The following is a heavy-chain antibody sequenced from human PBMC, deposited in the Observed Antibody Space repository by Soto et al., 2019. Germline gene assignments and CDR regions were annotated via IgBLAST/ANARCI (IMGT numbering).Heavy chain of an antibody. D-gene: IGHD3-10*01. V-gene: IGHV3-74*01. Sequence: GGSLRLSCAASGFTFRSYWMHWVRQAPGKGLVWVSRVKSDGSYTSCADSVKGRFTISRDNAKNTLYLQMNSLRAEDTAVYYCVRAGSSFGDYWGQGTLVTVSS. CDR1: GFTFRSYW. J-gene: IGHJ4*02. CDR2: VKSDGSYT. CDR3: VRAGSSFGDY.